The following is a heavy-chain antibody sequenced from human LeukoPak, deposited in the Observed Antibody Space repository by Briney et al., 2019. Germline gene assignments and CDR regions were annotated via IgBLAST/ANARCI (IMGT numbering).Heavy chain of an antibody. CDR2: IKQDGSEK. D-gene: IGHD3-22*01. J-gene: IGHJ4*02. Sequence: QTGGPLRLSCAASGFTFSSYWMSWVRQAPGKGLEWVANIKQDGSEKYYVDSVKGRFIISRDNAKNSLYLQMNSLRAEDTAVYYCASLYSSGYCDYWGQGTLVTVSS. V-gene: IGHV3-7*01. CDR3: ASLYSSGYCDY. CDR1: GFTFSSYW.